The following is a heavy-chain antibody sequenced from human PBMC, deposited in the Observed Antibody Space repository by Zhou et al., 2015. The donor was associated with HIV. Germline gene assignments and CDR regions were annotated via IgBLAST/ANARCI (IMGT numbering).Heavy chain of an antibody. J-gene: IGHJ4*02. CDR2: INWNGGST. CDR1: GFTFSSYA. V-gene: IGHV3-20*04. Sequence: VQLVESGGGVVQPGRSLRLSCAASGFTFSSYAMHWVRQPPGKGLEWVSGINWNGGSTGYADSLKGRITISRDNAKNSLYLEMKSLRAEDTALYYCARVGNSGYPYYFDNWGQGTLVTVSS. CDR3: ARVGNSGYPYYFDN. D-gene: IGHD3-22*01.